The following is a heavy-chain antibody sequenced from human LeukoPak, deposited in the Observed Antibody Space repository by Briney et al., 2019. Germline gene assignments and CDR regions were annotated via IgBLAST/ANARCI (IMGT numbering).Heavy chain of an antibody. Sequence: GGSLRLSCAASGFTFSSYAMSWVRQAPGKGLEWVAVIWFDGSIKYYQDSVKGRFTISRDNSKNTLYLQMSDLRAEDTAVYYCARNRAARNYDYWGQGTLVTVSS. J-gene: IGHJ4*02. D-gene: IGHD6-6*01. CDR2: IWFDGSIK. CDR1: GFTFSSYA. CDR3: ARNRAARNYDY. V-gene: IGHV3-33*08.